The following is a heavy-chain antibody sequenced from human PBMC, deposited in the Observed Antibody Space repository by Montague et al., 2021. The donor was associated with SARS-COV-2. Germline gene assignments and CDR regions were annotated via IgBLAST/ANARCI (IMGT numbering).Heavy chain of an antibody. CDR3: ARANLVTFGGVIDLFEH. D-gene: IGHD3-16*02. J-gene: IGHJ4*02. CDR2: VYYRGST. CDR1: GGSINSHY. Sequence: ETLSLTCTVSGGSINSHYWSWIRQSPGQGLEWIGYVYYRGSTKYNPSLKSRVTISVETSKNQFYLKLTSVTAADAAVYYCARANLVTFGGVIDLFEHWGQGSLVTVSS. V-gene: IGHV4-59*11.